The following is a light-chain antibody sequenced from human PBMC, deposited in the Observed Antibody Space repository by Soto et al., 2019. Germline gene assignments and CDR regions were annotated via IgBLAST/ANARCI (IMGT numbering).Light chain of an antibody. CDR1: QSVSSC. Sequence: DIVFTQSPATLSLSLGEGATLSCRASQSVSSCLAWYQQKPGQAPRLLIYGASNRATGIPARFSGSGSGTEFTLTISSLQPEDFAVYYCQQYDNCPRTFGQGTKVDIK. CDR3: QQYDNCPRT. J-gene: IGKJ1*01. CDR2: GAS. V-gene: IGKV3-15*01.